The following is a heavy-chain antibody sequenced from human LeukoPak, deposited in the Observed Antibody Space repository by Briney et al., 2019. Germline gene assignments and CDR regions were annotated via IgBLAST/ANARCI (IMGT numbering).Heavy chain of an antibody. J-gene: IGHJ3*02. CDR2: ISYDGSNK. CDR1: GFTFSSCG. V-gene: IGHV3-30*18. Sequence: PGRSLRLSCAASGFTFSSCGMHWVRQAPGKGLEWVAVISYDGSNKYYADSVKGRFTISRDNSKNTLYLQMNSLRAEDTAVYYCAKEMGDAFDIWGQGTMVTVSS. CDR3: AKEMGDAFDI. D-gene: IGHD2-8*01.